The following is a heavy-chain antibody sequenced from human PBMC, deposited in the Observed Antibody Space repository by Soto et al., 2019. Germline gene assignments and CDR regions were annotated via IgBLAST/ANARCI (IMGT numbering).Heavy chain of an antibody. V-gene: IGHV1-18*01. CDR2: ISAYNGNT. CDR1: GYTFASYA. J-gene: IGHJ4*02. Sequence: QVQLVQSGAEVKKPGASVKVSCKASGYTFASYAISWMRQAPGQGIEWMGWISAYNGNTNYAQKLQGRVTLTNDTSTSTAYMELRSLRYDDTAVYSCARDPPPPDYWGQGTLVTVSS. CDR3: ARDPPPPDY.